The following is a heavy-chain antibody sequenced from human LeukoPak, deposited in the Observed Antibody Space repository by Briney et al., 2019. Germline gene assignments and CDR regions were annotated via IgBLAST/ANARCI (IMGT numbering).Heavy chain of an antibody. Sequence: GGSLRLSCTASGFTFGDYAMSWFRQAPGKGLEWVGFIRSKAYGGTTEYAASVKGRFTISRGDSKSIAYLQMNSLKTEDTAVYYYTVRATTVTTHYYFDYWGQGTLVTVSS. CDR3: TVRATTVTTHYYFDY. CDR1: GFTFGDYA. J-gene: IGHJ4*02. CDR2: IRSKAYGGTT. V-gene: IGHV3-49*03. D-gene: IGHD4-17*01.